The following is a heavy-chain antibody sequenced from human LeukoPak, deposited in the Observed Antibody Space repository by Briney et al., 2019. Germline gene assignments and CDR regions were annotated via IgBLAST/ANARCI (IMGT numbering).Heavy chain of an antibody. D-gene: IGHD1-26*01. J-gene: IGHJ5*02. CDR3: ARAGDSGNLA. Sequence: GASVKVSCKASGYTFTCYYMHWVRQAPGQGLEWMGWINPNSGGTNYAQDFHGRVTITRDTSISTAYMELSRLRSDDTAVYYCARAGDSGNLAWGQGTLVTVSS. CDR1: GYTFTCYY. CDR2: INPNSGGT. V-gene: IGHV1-2*02.